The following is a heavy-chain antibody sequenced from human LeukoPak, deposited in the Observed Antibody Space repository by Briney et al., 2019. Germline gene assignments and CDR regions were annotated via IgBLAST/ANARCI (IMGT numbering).Heavy chain of an antibody. CDR1: GFTFTNYW. CDR2: INSDGSTT. J-gene: IGHJ5*01. CDR3: AGQKDNWFDS. V-gene: IGHV3-74*01. Sequence: GESLRLSCAASGFTFTNYWIHWVRQAPGKGLVWVSHINSDGSTTTYADSVKGRFTISRDNAKNTLYLQMSSLRAEDTAVYYCAGQKDNWFDSWGQGTLVTVSS.